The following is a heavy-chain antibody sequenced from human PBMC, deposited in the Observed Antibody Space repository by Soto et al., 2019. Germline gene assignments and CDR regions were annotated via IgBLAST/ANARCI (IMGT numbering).Heavy chain of an antibody. CDR2: ISYDGSNK. J-gene: IGHJ4*02. CDR1: GFTFSSYG. Sequence: QVQLVESGGGVVQPGRSLRLSCAASGFTFSSYGMHWVRQAPGKGLEWVAVISYDGSNKYYADSGKGRFTISRDNSKNTLYLQMTSLRAEDTAVYYCAKDWVAADGSPVDYWGQGTLVTVSS. CDR3: AKDWVAADGSPVDY. D-gene: IGHD6-13*01. V-gene: IGHV3-30*18.